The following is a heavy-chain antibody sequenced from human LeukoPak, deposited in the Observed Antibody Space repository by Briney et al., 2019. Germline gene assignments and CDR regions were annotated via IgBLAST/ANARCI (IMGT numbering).Heavy chain of an antibody. J-gene: IGHJ4*02. CDR2: IYYSGST. V-gene: IGHV4-59*11. Sequence: SETLSLTCTVSGGSISSHYWSWIRQPPGKGLEWIGYIYYSGSTNYNPSLKSRVTISVDTSKNQFSLKLSSVTAADTAVYYCARASCSSTSCYTIDYWGQGTLATVSS. D-gene: IGHD2-2*01. CDR3: ARASCSSTSCYTIDY. CDR1: GGSISSHY.